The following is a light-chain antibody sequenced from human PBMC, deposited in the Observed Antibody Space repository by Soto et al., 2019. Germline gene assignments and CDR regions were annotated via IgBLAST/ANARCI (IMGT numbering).Light chain of an antibody. Sequence: EIVMTQSPATLSVSPGERATLSCRASQSVSSNLAWYQHKPGQAPRLLIYGASTRATGIPARFSGSGSGTEFTLNISSLQSEDFAVYYCQQYNNWPRTFGQGTKVEIQ. CDR1: QSVSSN. CDR3: QQYNNWPRT. CDR2: GAS. J-gene: IGKJ1*01. V-gene: IGKV3-15*01.